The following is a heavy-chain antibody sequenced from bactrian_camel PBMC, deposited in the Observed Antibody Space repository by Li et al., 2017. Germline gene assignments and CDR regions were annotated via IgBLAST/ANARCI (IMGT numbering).Heavy chain of an antibody. CDR1: GYTIRRYA. D-gene: IGHD5*01. J-gene: IGHJ4*01. CDR3: AADEGGSIRWGCGPDTVNAFSG. CDR2: IDSDSITT. V-gene: IGHV3S31*01. Sequence: VQLVESGGGSVQAGGSLRLSCAASGYTIRRYAVAWFRQAPGEEREGVAAIDSDSITTVYADSVKGRFTISQEKAKSTVYLQMDSLKPEDTAVYYCAADEGGSIRWGCGPDTVNAFSGWGQGTQVTVS.